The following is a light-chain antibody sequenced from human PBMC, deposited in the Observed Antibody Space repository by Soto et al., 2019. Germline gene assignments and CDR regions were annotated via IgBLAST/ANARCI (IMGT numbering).Light chain of an antibody. V-gene: IGLV1-40*01. CDR1: SSNIGADYD. CDR3: QSYDTSLSSSV. CDR2: RNT. Sequence: QSALTQPPSVSGAPGQRVTISCTGTSSNIGADYDVNWYQHLPGTAPKLLIYRNTNRPSGVPDRFSGSKSATSASLAITGLQAEDEADYYCQSYDTSLSSSVFGGGTKLTVL. J-gene: IGLJ2*01.